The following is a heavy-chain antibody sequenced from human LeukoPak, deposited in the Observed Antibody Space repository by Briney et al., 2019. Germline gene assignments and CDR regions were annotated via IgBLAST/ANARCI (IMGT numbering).Heavy chain of an antibody. V-gene: IGHV3-33*01. CDR1: GFIFSTYG. CDR3: ARGLSMVRGPLDY. D-gene: IGHD3-10*01. Sequence: GRSLRLSCAASGFIFSTYGMHWVRQAPGKGLEWVAVIWYDGSDIYYADSVKGRFTISRDNSKNTLYLQVNNLGAEDTAVYYCARGLSMVRGPLDYWGQGTLVTVSS. CDR2: IWYDGSDI. J-gene: IGHJ4*02.